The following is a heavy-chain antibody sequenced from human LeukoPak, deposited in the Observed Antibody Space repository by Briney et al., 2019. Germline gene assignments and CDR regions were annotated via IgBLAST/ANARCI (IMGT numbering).Heavy chain of an antibody. V-gene: IGHV3-23*01. CDR2: IRGSGDTT. J-gene: IGHJ4*02. Sequence: GGSLRLSCAASGFTFSSYAMSWVRQAPGQGLEWVSTIRGSGDTTYYADSVKGRFTISRDYSKNALYLQINSLRAEDTAVFYCAKDRGDLSLDYWGQGTLVTVSS. D-gene: IGHD2-21*02. CDR1: GFTFSSYA. CDR3: AKDRGDLSLDY.